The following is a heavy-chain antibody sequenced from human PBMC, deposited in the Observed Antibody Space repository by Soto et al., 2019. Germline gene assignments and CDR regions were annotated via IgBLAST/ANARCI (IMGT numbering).Heavy chain of an antibody. J-gene: IGHJ4*02. CDR2: INHLTTT. D-gene: IGHD5-18*01. CDR3: ARGYDTALAPIF. Sequence: PSDTLSLTCAFYGGSFSSYHWSWIRQTPGKGLEWIGEINHLTTTNYNPSLKSRVIISLDTPKNQFSLKLSSVTAADTAVYYCARGYDTALAPIFWGQGILVTRLL. CDR1: GGSFSSYH. V-gene: IGHV4-34*01.